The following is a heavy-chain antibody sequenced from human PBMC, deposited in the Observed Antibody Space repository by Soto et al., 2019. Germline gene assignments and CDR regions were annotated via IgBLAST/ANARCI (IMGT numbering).Heavy chain of an antibody. D-gene: IGHD3-3*01. J-gene: IGHJ4*02. CDR2: IYPSDSDT. CDR3: ARGGVSTRTFDY. CDR1: GYNFAGYW. V-gene: IGHV5-51*01. Sequence: GESLKISCKGSGYNFAGYWIAWVRQMPGKGLELMGIIYPSDSDTRYRPSFQGQVTISADKSIGSAYLQWSSLRASDTAMYYCARGGVSTRTFDYWGQGTPVTVSS.